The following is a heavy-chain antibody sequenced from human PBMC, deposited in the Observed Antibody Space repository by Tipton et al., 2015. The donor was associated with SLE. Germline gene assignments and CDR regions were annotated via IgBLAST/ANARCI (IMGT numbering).Heavy chain of an antibody. D-gene: IGHD3-10*01. CDR2: VNHRGGT. Sequence: TLSLTCAVYGGSVSGYYWTWIRQAPGKGLEWIGEVNHRGGTNYNPSLKSRITMSVGTSKNEFSLSLSSVTAADTAVYYCARAGYYNFMDVWGKGTTVTVSS. CDR1: GGSVSGYY. J-gene: IGHJ6*03. CDR3: ARAGYYNFMDV. V-gene: IGHV4-34*10.